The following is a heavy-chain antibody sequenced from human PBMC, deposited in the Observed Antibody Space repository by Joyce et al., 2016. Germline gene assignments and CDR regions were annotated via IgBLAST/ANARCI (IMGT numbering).Heavy chain of an antibody. J-gene: IGHJ6*02. V-gene: IGHV3-74*01. Sequence: EVQLVESGGGLVQPGGSLRLSCTASGFTFSSYWMHWVRQVSGKGLVWVSHISSDDSSTSSADSVKGRFTISIDNAKNTLYLHMNSLRTEDTAVYYCARTGGSYYDYYYYGLDVWGQGTTVIVSS. D-gene: IGHD1-26*01. CDR1: GFTFSSYW. CDR3: ARTGGSYYDYYYYGLDV. CDR2: ISSDDSST.